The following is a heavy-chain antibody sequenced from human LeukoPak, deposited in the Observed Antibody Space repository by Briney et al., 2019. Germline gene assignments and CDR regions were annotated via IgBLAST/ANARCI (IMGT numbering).Heavy chain of an antibody. CDR1: GGSFSGYY. CDR2: INHSGST. J-gene: IGHJ4*02. CDR3: AGKQYYYDSSGYYYEFDY. Sequence: PSETLSLTCAVYGGSFSGYYWSWIRQPPGKGLEWIGEINHSGSTNYNPSLKSRVTISVDTSKNQFSLKLSSVTAADTAVYYCAGKQYYYDSSGYYYEFDYWGQGTLVTVSS. V-gene: IGHV4-34*01. D-gene: IGHD3-22*01.